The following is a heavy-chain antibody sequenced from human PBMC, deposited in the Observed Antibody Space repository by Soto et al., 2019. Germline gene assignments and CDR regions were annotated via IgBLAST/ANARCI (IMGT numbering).Heavy chain of an antibody. CDR1: GYTFTDYF. Sequence: ASVKVSCKASGYTFTDYFVHWVRPAPGQGLEWMGWVNPDTGVATFPQKFQGRVTVTRDASINTDYMELTHLTSEDTGIYYCARDPIRGGVPYFFDFWGRGTQVTVSS. J-gene: IGHJ4*02. D-gene: IGHD3-16*01. V-gene: IGHV1-2*02. CDR2: VNPDTGVA. CDR3: ARDPIRGGVPYFFDF.